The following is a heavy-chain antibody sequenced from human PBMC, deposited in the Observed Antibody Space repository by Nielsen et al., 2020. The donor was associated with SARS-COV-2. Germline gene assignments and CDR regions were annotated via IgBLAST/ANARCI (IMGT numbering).Heavy chain of an antibody. V-gene: IGHV4-4*07. Sequence: SETLSLTCTVSGGSISSYYWSWIRQPPGKGLEWIGRIFTSGSTNYSPSLKSRVTVSVDTSKNQFSLKLSSVTAADTAVYYCTRGNSSPNWFDSWGQGTLVTVSS. CDR2: IFTSGST. CDR3: TRGNSSPNWFDS. D-gene: IGHD6-19*01. J-gene: IGHJ5*01. CDR1: GGSISSYY.